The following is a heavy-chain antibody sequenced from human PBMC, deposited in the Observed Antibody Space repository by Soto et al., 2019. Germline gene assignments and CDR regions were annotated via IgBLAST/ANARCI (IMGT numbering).Heavy chain of an antibody. CDR3: SSQGCSGDSCLRPN. CDR2: IGRKANSYAT. J-gene: IGHJ4*02. Sequence: EVQLVESGGDLVQPGGSLKLSCAASGFTFSGSVMHLVRQASGKGLEWVGHIGRKANSYATTYAGSVKGRFSISRDDSENTAYLQKNSRRTEYRVVYYCSSQGCSGDSCLRPNGGQGSLVSDSS. V-gene: IGHV3-73*02. D-gene: IGHD2-15*01. CDR1: GFTFSGSV.